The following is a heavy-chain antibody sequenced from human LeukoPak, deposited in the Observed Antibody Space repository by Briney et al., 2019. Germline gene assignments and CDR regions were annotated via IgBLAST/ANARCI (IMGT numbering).Heavy chain of an antibody. J-gene: IGHJ4*02. V-gene: IGHV4-61*02. Sequence: XVSGGSISSGSYXXSWVRQPAGXXLXWIGRIYTSGSTNYNPSLKSRVTISVDTSKNQFSLNLTSVTAADTAVYYCARDGPGLYFDSWGQGTLVTVSS. CDR3: ARDGPGLYFDS. CDR1: GGSISSGSYX. CDR2: IYTSGST. D-gene: IGHD3/OR15-3a*01.